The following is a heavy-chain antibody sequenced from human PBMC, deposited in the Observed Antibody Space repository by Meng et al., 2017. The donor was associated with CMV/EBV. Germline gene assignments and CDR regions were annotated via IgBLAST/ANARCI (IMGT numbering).Heavy chain of an antibody. V-gene: IGHV3-7*01. J-gene: IGHJ3*02. CDR2: IKQDGSEK. CDR3: ARVNSITIFGVVEESAFDI. Sequence: GESLKISCAASGFTFSSYSMNWVRQAPGKGLEWVANIKQDGSEKYYVDSVKGRFTISRDNAKNSLYLQMNSLRAEDTAVYYCARVNSITIFGVVEESAFDIWGQGTMVTVSS. D-gene: IGHD3-3*01. CDR1: GFTFSSYS.